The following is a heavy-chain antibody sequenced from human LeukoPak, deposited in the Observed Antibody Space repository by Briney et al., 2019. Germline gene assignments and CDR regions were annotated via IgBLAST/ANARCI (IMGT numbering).Heavy chain of an antibody. D-gene: IGHD3-10*01. J-gene: IGHJ4*02. V-gene: IGHV4-59*01. CDR3: ARASQGRHYYGSGTTFDY. Sequence: SETLSLTCTVSGGSISSYYGSWIRQPPGKGLEWIGYIYYSGSTNYNPSLKSRVTISVDTSKNQFSLKLSSVTAADTAVYYCARASQGRHYYGSGTTFDYWGQRTLVTVSS. CDR1: GGSISSYY. CDR2: IYYSGST.